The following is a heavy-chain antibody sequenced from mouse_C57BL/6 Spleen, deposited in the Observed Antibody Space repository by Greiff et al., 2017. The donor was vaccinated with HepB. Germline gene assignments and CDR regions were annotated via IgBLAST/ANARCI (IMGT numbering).Heavy chain of an antibody. D-gene: IGHD1-1*01. CDR2: IDPNSGGT. J-gene: IGHJ4*01. CDR3: ARSDYGSSPYAMDY. V-gene: IGHV1-72*01. Sequence: QVQLQQPGAELVKPGASVKLSCKAPGYTFTSYWMHWVKQRPGRGLEWIGRIDPNSGGTTYNEKFKSKATLTVDKPSSPAYMQRSSLTSEDSAVYYCARSDYGSSPYAMDYWGQGTSVTVSS. CDR1: GYTFTSYW.